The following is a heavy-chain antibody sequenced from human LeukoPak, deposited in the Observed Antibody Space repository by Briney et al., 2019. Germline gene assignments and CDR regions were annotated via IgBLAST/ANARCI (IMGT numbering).Heavy chain of an antibody. Sequence: GGSLRLSCAASGFTFSSYWMSWVRQAPGKGLEWVANIKQDGSEKYYVDSVKGRFTISRDHSKNTLYLQMNSLRAEDTAVYYCAKDQTYYYDSSGYYPHYWGQGTLVTVSS. CDR3: AKDQTYYYDSSGYYPHY. CDR1: GFTFSSYW. CDR2: IKQDGSEK. V-gene: IGHV3-7*03. D-gene: IGHD3-22*01. J-gene: IGHJ4*02.